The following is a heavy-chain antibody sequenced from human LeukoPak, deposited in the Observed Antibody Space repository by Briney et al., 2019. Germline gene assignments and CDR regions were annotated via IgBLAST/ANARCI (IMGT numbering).Heavy chain of an antibody. V-gene: IGHV3-21*01. D-gene: IGHD6-19*01. CDR3: ARDPPTITLAGNGNDY. Sequence: PGGSLRLSCAASGFTFSSYGMNWVRQAPGKGLEWVAYISSSSSYIYYADSVKRRFTISRDNAKKSLYLQMNSLRAEDTAVYYCARDPPTITLAGNGNDYWGQGTLVTVSS. CDR1: GFTFSSYG. J-gene: IGHJ4*02. CDR2: ISSSSSYI.